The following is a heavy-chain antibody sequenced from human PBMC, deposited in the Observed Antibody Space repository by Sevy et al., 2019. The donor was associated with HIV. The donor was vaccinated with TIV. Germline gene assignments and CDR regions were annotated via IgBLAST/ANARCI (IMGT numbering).Heavy chain of an antibody. CDR1: GYTFTSYD. Sequence: ASVKVSCKASGYTFTSYDINWVRQATGQWLEWMGWMNPNSGNTGYAQKFQGRVTMTRNTSISTAYMELSSLRSEDTAVYYCASALYGDYRVSAFDIWGQGTMVTVSS. D-gene: IGHD4-17*01. J-gene: IGHJ3*02. CDR3: ASALYGDYRVSAFDI. CDR2: MNPNSGNT. V-gene: IGHV1-8*01.